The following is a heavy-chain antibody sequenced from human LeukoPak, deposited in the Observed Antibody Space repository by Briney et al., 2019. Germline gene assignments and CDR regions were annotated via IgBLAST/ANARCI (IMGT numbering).Heavy chain of an antibody. Sequence: GGSLRLSCAASGFTFSIYGMHWVRQAPGKGLEWVAVIWYDGSNKYYADSVKGRFTISRDNSKNTLYLQMNSLRAEDTAVYYCARGTVAELAFDIWGQGTMVTVSS. CDR3: ARGTVAELAFDI. D-gene: IGHD6-19*01. CDR1: GFTFSIYG. V-gene: IGHV3-33*01. CDR2: IWYDGSNK. J-gene: IGHJ3*02.